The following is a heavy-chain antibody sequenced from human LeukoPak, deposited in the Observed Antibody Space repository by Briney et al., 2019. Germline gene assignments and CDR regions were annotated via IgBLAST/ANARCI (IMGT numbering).Heavy chain of an antibody. J-gene: IGHJ5*02. Sequence: PSETLSLTCAVYGGSFSNYYWSWIRQPPGKGLEWIGEINHSGSTNYNPSLKSRVTISVDTSKNQFSLKLSSVTAADTAVYYCARHWSGQLVEFWFDPWGQGTLVTVSS. CDR1: GGSFSNYY. D-gene: IGHD6-6*01. V-gene: IGHV4-34*01. CDR2: INHSGST. CDR3: ARHWSGQLVEFWFDP.